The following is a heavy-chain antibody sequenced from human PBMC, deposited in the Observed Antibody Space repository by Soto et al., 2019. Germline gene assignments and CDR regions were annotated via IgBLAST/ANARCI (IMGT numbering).Heavy chain of an antibody. D-gene: IGHD6-13*01. J-gene: IGHJ4*02. Sequence: SETLSLTCTVSAGSISSNYWTWIRQPPGKGLEWIGYVYNSGSTNYNPSLKSRVTISEDTSKSQFSLKANSMTAADTAVYYCARYRREAVAGYTLDNWGQGMLVTVS. CDR3: ARYRREAVAGYTLDN. CDR1: AGSISSNY. V-gene: IGHV4-59*01. CDR2: VYNSGST.